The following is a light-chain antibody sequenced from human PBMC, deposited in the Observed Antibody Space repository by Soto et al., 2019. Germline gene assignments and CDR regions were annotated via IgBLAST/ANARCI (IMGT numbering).Light chain of an antibody. CDR3: QQYGSSPPFT. CDR2: GAS. V-gene: IGKV3-20*01. J-gene: IGKJ3*01. Sequence: EIGLTQSPGTLSLSPGERATLSCRASQSVSSSYLAWYQQKPGQAPRLLIYGASSRATGIPDRFSGSGSGTDVTLTISRLEPEDFAVYYCQQYGSSPPFTFGPGTKVDIK. CDR1: QSVSSSY.